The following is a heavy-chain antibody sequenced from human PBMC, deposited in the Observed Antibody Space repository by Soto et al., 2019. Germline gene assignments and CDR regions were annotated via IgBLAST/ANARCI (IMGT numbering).Heavy chain of an antibody. CDR2: INHSGST. CDR3: ARGRKTRYCSSTSCTNWFDP. D-gene: IGHD2-2*01. Sequence: SETLSLTCAVYGGSFSGYYWSWIRQPPGKGLEWIGGINHSGSTNYNPSLKSRVTISVDTSKNQFSLKLSSVTAADTAVYYCARGRKTRYCSSTSCTNWFDPWGQGTLVTVSS. CDR1: GGSFSGYY. V-gene: IGHV4-34*01. J-gene: IGHJ5*02.